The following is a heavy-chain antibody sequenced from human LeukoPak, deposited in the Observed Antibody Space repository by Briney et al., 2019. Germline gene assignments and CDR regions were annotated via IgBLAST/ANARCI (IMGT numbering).Heavy chain of an antibody. CDR1: GIFGSYV. CDR2: IIPVSGST. Sequence: SVKISCKASGIFGSYVISWVRQAPGQGLEWMGGIIPVSGSTHYAQKFQGRLTITADESTSTVYMEMSSLRSEDTAMYYCAKEGNTALVTGYFDLWGRGTLVTVSA. CDR3: AKEGNTALVTGYFDL. D-gene: IGHD5-18*01. J-gene: IGHJ2*01. V-gene: IGHV1-69*01.